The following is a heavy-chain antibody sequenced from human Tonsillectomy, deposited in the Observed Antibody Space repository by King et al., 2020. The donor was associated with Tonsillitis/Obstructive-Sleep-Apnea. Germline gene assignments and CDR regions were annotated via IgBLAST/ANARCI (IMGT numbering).Heavy chain of an antibody. CDR2: ISSSGSTI. V-gene: IGHV3-48*03. CDR1: GFTFSSYE. J-gene: IGHJ4*02. D-gene: IGHD4-17*01. Sequence: VQLVESGGGLVQPGGSLRLSCAASGFTFSSYEMNWVRQAPGKGLEWVSYISSSGSTIYYADSVKGRFTISRDNAKNSMYLQMNSLRAEDTAVYYCAGAGDGDYIDYWGQGTLVTVSS. CDR3: AGAGDGDYIDY.